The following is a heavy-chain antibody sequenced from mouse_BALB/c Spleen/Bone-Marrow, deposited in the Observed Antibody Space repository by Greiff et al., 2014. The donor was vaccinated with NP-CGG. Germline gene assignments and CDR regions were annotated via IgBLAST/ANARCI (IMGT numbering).Heavy chain of an antibody. CDR2: IVPANGNT. V-gene: IGHV14-3*02. CDR1: GFNIKDTY. CDR3: ITYLCDNYFDY. D-gene: IGHD1-1*01. Sequence: EVKLMESGAELVKPGASVKLSCTASGFNIKDTYMHWVKQRPEQGLEWIGRIVPANGNTKYDPKFQGKATITADTSSNTAYLQLTRLTAEDTAVYYCITYLCDNYFDYWGQGTTLTVSS. J-gene: IGHJ2*01.